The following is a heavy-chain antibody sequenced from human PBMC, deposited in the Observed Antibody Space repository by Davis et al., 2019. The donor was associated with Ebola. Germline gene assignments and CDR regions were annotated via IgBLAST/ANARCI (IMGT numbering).Heavy chain of an antibody. V-gene: IGHV5-51*01. CDR1: GSSFSTHW. CDR2: IYTGDSDT. D-gene: IGHD2-8*02. J-gene: IGHJ1*01. CDR3: ASLRRTITGMDDGFDI. Sequence: GESLKISCKDSGSSFSTHWIGWVRQMPGKGLEWMGIIYTGDSDTRYSPSFRGQVTMSADKSIKTAFLQWSSLKASDTAMYYCASLRRTITGMDDGFDIWGQGTLLTVSS.